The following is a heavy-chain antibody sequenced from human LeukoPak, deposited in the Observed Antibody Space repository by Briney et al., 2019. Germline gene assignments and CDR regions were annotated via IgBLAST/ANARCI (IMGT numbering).Heavy chain of an antibody. CDR1: GYTFTSYG. CDR3: ARWPAGDYSNYFGYDY. Sequence: ASVKVSCKASGYTFTSYGISWVRQAPGQGLEWMGWISAYNGNTNYAQKLQGRVTMTTDTSTSTAYMELRSLRSDDTAVYYCARWPAGDYSNYFGYDYWGQGTLVTVSS. D-gene: IGHD4-11*01. J-gene: IGHJ4*02. V-gene: IGHV1-18*01. CDR2: ISAYNGNT.